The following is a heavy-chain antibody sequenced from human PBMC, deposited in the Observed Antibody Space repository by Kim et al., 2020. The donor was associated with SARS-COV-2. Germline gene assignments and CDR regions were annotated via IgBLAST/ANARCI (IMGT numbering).Heavy chain of an antibody. Sequence: GGSLRLSCAVSGFTFTAYSMNWVRQAPGKGLEWVSYISIGSSTISYADSVKGRFTISRDNAKDSLYLQMNNLGAEDTAVYFCARDVNYAFDIWGQGTMVTVSS. V-gene: IGHV3-48*01. CDR3: ARDVNYAFDI. CDR1: GFTFTAYS. J-gene: IGHJ3*02. D-gene: IGHD1-20*01. CDR2: ISIGSSTI.